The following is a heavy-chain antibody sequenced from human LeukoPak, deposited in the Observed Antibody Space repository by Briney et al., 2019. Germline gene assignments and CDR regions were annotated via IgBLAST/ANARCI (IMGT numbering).Heavy chain of an antibody. CDR2: IGSDNKP. Sequence: TGGSLRLSCEASGFTFSAYAMTWVRQAPGKGLEWVSSIGSDNKPHYSESVKGRFAISRDNSKNTLFLQLHNLRVEDTALYYCARDLRYYVAMDVWGQGTTVTVSS. J-gene: IGHJ6*02. CDR1: GFTFSAYA. CDR3: ARDLRYYVAMDV. D-gene: IGHD3-10*02. V-gene: IGHV3-23*01.